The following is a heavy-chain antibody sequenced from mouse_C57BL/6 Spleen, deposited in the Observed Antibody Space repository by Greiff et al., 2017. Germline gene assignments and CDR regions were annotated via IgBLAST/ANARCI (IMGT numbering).Heavy chain of an antibody. J-gene: IGHJ3*01. CDR1: GYAFTNYL. CDR3: ARSFAY. V-gene: IGHV1-54*01. Sequence: VQLQQSGAELVRPGTSVKVSCKASGYAFTNYLIEWVKQRPGQGLEWIGVINPGSGGTNYNEKFKGKATLTADKASSTAYMQLSSLSSADSAVYFCARSFAYWGQGTLGTVSA. CDR2: INPGSGGT.